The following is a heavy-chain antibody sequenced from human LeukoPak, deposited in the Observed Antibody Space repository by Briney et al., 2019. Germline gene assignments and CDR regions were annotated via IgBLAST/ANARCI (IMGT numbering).Heavy chain of an antibody. Sequence: PGGSLRLSCAASGFTFSSYAMSWVRQAPGKGLEWVPAISGSGGSTYYADSVKGRFTISRDNSKNTLYLQMNSLRAEDTAVYYCAKGYDFWSGYYTDYWGQGTLVTVSS. CDR1: GFTFSSYA. D-gene: IGHD3-3*01. V-gene: IGHV3-23*01. CDR2: ISGSGGST. J-gene: IGHJ4*02. CDR3: AKGYDFWSGYYTDY.